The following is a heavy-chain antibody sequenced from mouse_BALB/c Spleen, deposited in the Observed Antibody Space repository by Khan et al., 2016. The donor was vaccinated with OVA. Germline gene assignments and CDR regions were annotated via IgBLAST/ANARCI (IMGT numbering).Heavy chain of an antibody. CDR2: ITSGGSYT. Sequence: EVELVESGGGLVKPGGSLRLSCAASGFTFSSYSMSWVRQTPEKRLEWVATITSGGSYTYYPDSVQGRFTISRDNAKKTLYLQMSSLKSDDTAIDYCTRDRNYYGSSFYFDYWGQGTTLTVSS. CDR3: TRDRNYYGSSFYFDY. CDR1: GFTFSSYS. J-gene: IGHJ2*01. V-gene: IGHV5-6-4*01. D-gene: IGHD1-1*01.